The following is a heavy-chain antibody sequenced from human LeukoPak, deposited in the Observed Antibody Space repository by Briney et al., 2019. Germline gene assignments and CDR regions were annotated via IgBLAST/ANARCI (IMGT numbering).Heavy chain of an antibody. Sequence: GESLKISCKGSGYSFTSYWIGWVRQMPGKGLEWMGIIYPGDSDTRYSPSFQGQVTISADKSISTAYLQWSSLKASDTAMYYCARLSSYSSSPTYYYYYMDVWGKGTTVTVSS. CDR1: GYSFTSYW. D-gene: IGHD6-6*01. CDR2: IYPGDSDT. CDR3: ARLSSYSSSPTYYYYYMDV. V-gene: IGHV5-51*01. J-gene: IGHJ6*03.